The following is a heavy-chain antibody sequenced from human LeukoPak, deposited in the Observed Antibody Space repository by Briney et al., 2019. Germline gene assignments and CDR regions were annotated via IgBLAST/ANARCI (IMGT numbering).Heavy chain of an antibody. CDR1: GGSISSGIYY. CDR2: IYTSGST. D-gene: IGHD2-15*01. J-gene: IGHJ6*03. CDR3: ARDFIPGTYCSGGSCYSWYYMDV. V-gene: IGHV4-61*02. Sequence: SETLSLTCTVSGGSISSGIYYWSWIRQPAGKGLEWIGRIYTSGSTNYNPSLKSRVTMSVDTSKNQFSLKLSSVTAADTAVYYCARDFIPGTYCSGGSCYSWYYMDVWGKGTTVTISS.